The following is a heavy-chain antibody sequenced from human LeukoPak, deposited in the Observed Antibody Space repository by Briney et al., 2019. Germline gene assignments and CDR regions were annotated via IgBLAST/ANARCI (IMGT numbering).Heavy chain of an antibody. D-gene: IGHD3-10*02. CDR1: GFTFSSYS. Sequence: GGSLRLSCAASGFTFSSYSMNWVRQAPGKGLEWVSYISSSGSTIYYADSVKGRFTISRDNAKNSLYLQMNSRRAEDTAVYYCAELGITMIGGVWGKGTTVTISS. V-gene: IGHV3-48*04. J-gene: IGHJ6*04. CDR2: ISSSGSTI. CDR3: AELGITMIGGV.